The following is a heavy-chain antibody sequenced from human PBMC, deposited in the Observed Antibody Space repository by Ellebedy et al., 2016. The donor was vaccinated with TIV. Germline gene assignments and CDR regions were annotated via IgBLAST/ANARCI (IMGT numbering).Heavy chain of an antibody. V-gene: IGHV1-3*04. CDR2: INTDTGHA. D-gene: IGHD6-19*01. CDR1: GYTFNRHA. J-gene: IGHJ4*02. CDR3: ARDGGVGWYSLD. Sequence: ASVKVSCKASGYTFNRHAIHWVRQVPGQRPEWMGWINTDTGHAEYSKNFQGRVTIGRDTSASTAYMEVSSLTSEDTAVYYCARDGGVGWYSLDWGQGALITVSS.